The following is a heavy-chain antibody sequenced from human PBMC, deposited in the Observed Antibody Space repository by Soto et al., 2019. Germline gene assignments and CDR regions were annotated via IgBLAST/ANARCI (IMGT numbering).Heavy chain of an antibody. J-gene: IGHJ4*02. CDR2: ISGNSIDT. CDR1: GFTFSNYY. Sequence: QVQLVESGGGLVKPGGSLRLSCADSGFTFSNYYMSWIRQAPGKGLESLSYISGNSIDTNYADSVKGRFTISRDNAKNSLYLQMNSLRAEDKAVYYCATGPRRLSDWGQGTLVIVSS. D-gene: IGHD3-3*01. CDR3: ATGPRRLSD. V-gene: IGHV3-11*05.